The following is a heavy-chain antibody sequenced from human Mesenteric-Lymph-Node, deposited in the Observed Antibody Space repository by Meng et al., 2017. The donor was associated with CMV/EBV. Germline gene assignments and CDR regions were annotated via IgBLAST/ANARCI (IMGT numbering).Heavy chain of an antibody. CDR1: GYMFSASG. CDR2: ISVYNGDT. Sequence: ASVKVSCKASGYMFSASGISWIRQAPGQGLEWMGWISVYNGDTKYAQKFQGRVTMTTDTSTATAYMELRGLRSDDTASYYCARDHRGYCSSTSCRPFDYWGQGTLVTVSS. V-gene: IGHV1-18*01. D-gene: IGHD2-2*01. CDR3: ARDHRGYCSSTSCRPFDY. J-gene: IGHJ4*02.